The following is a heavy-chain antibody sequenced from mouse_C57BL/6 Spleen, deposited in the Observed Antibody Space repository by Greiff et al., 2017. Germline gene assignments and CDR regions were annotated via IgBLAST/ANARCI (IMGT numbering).Heavy chain of an antibody. Sequence: EVQGVESGGDLVKPGGSLKLSCAASGFTFSSYGMSWVRQTPDKRLEWVATISSGGSYTYYPDSVKGRFTISRDNAKNTLYLQMSSLKSEDTAMYYCARLGDGYYAFDYWGQGTTLTVYS. J-gene: IGHJ2*01. CDR3: ARLGDGYYAFDY. D-gene: IGHD2-3*01. CDR2: ISSGGSYT. CDR1: GFTFSSYG. V-gene: IGHV5-6*01.